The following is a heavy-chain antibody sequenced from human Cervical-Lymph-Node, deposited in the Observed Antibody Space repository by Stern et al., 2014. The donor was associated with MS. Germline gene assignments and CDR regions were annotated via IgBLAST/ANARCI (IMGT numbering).Heavy chain of an antibody. Sequence: QVQLQESGPGLAKTSETLSLTCTVSGDSITSYYWSWIRQPPGKGLEFIGYTYYRGSTNYTPSPKARVTISLDPSKTQISLELSSVTAADTAVYFCARGKSIAGRAYFYYGLDVWGQGTTVTVSS. V-gene: IGHV4-59*08. J-gene: IGHJ6*02. CDR1: GDSITSYY. CDR3: ARGKSIAGRAYFYYGLDV. CDR2: TYYRGST. D-gene: IGHD6-6*01.